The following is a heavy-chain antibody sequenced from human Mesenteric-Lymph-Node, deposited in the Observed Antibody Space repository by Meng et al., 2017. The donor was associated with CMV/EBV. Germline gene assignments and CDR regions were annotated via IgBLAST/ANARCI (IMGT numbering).Heavy chain of an antibody. CDR1: GFTFDDYA. D-gene: IGHD6-13*01. V-gene: IGHV3-9*01. Sequence: SLKISCAASGFTFDDYAMHWVRQAPGKGLEWVSGISWNSGSIGYADSVKGRFTISRDNAKNSLYLQMNSLRAEDTALYYCAKDIVVAAAGTGFDPWGQRTLVTVSS. J-gene: IGHJ5*02. CDR2: ISWNSGSI. CDR3: AKDIVVAAAGTGFDP.